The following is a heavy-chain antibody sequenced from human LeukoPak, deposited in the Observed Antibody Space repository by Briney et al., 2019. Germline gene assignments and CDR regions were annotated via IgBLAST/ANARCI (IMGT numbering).Heavy chain of an antibody. CDR2: ISDGSSTI. CDR1: GFTFSNYN. Sequence: PGGSLRLSCAASGFTFSNYNLNWVRQAPGKGLEWVSYISDGSSTIYYADSVRSRFTISRDNAKNSLYLQINSLRDEDTAVYYCARETVGLDYWGQGTLVTVSS. CDR3: ARETVGLDY. V-gene: IGHV3-48*02. D-gene: IGHD4-23*01. J-gene: IGHJ4*02.